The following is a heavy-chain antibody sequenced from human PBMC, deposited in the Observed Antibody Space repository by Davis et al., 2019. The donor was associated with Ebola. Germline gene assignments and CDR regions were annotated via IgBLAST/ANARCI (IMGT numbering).Heavy chain of an antibody. J-gene: IGHJ4*02. CDR2: IFPGDSDT. V-gene: IGHV5-51*01. CDR3: ARHFKDDSSGFLY. Sequence: GESLKISCKGSGYSFDTYWIGWVRQMPGKGLEWMGIIFPGDSDTRYSPSFQGQVTISVDKSISTAYLQWSSLKASDTAMYFCARHFKDDSSGFLYWGQGSLVTVSS. D-gene: IGHD3-22*01. CDR1: GYSFDTYW.